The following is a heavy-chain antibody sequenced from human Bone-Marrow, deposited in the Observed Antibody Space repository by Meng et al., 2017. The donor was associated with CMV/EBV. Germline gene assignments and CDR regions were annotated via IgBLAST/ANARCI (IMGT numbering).Heavy chain of an antibody. CDR2: ISAYNGNT. CDR3: AISTKPKYYDFWSGYYTGGLDY. V-gene: IGHV1-18*01. Sequence: ASVKVSCKASGYTFTSYGISWVRQAPGQGLEWMGWISAYNGNTNYAQKLQGRVTMTTDTSTSTAYMELRSLRSDDTAVYYCAISTKPKYYDFWSGYYTGGLDYWGQGTLVTVSS. CDR1: GYTFTSYG. J-gene: IGHJ4*02. D-gene: IGHD3-3*01.